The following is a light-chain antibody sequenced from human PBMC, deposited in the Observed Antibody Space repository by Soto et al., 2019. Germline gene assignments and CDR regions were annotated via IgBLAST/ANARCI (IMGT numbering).Light chain of an antibody. CDR1: QSVSSN. Sequence: EIVMTQSPATLSVSPGERATLSCRASQSVSSNLAWYQQKAGQAPRLLIYGASTRATGIPARFSGSASGTEFTLNISSLQSEDFAVYYCQQYNNWPFPSWTFGQGTKVEIK. J-gene: IGKJ1*01. V-gene: IGKV3-15*01. CDR3: QQYNNWPFPSWT. CDR2: GAS.